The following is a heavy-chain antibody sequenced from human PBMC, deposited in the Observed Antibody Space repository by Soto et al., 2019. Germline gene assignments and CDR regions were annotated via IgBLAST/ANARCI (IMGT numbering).Heavy chain of an antibody. D-gene: IGHD2-21*02. CDR2: IGTAGDT. CDR1: GFTFSSYD. J-gene: IGHJ4*02. CDR3: ARVGTGDSGFDY. V-gene: IGHV3-13*01. Sequence: GGSLRLSCAASGFTFSSYDMHWVRQATGKGLEWVSAIGTAGDTYYPGSVKGRFTISRENAKNSLYLQMNSLRAGDTAVYYCARVGTGDSGFDYWGQGTLVTVSS.